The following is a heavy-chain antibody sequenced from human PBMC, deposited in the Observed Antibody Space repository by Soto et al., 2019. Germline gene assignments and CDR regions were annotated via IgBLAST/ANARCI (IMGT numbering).Heavy chain of an antibody. J-gene: IGHJ5*02. Sequence: QVQLQESGPGLVKPSQTLSLTCTVSGGSISSGGYCWSWIRQHPGKGLEWIGYIYYSGNNYYNPSLKSRVTVSVDTSKNQFSLQLSSVTAADSAVYYCARLIVGAAGTTGWFDPWGQGTLVTVSS. CDR2: IYYSGNN. V-gene: IGHV4-31*03. CDR1: GGSISSGGYC. CDR3: ARLIVGAAGTTGWFDP. D-gene: IGHD6-13*01.